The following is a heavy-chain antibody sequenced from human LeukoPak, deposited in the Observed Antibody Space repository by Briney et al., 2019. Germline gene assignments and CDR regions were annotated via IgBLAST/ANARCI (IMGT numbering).Heavy chain of an antibody. J-gene: IGHJ6*02. V-gene: IGHV3-21*01. D-gene: IGHD6-19*01. CDR1: GFTFSSYS. CDR2: ISSSSSYI. CDR3: ARGTPSSSGWLYYGMDV. Sequence: GGSLRLSCAASGFTFSSYSMNWVRQAPGKGLEWVSSISSSSSYIYYADSVKGRFTISRDNAKNSLYLQMNSLRAEDTAVYYCARGTPSSSGWLYYGMDVWGQGTTATVSS.